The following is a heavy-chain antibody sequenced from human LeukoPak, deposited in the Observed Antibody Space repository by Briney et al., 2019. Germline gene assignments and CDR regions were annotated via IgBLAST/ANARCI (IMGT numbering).Heavy chain of an antibody. V-gene: IGHV3-21*01. CDR2: ISSSSSYI. CDR1: GFTFSSYS. Sequence: KAGGSLRLSCAASGFTFSSYSMNWVRQAPGKGLEWVSSISSSSSYIYYADSVKGRFTISRDNAKNSLYLQMDSLRAEDMAVYYCASLGDGYNQSFDIWGQGTMVTVSS. D-gene: IGHD5-24*01. CDR3: ASLGDGYNQSFDI. J-gene: IGHJ3*02.